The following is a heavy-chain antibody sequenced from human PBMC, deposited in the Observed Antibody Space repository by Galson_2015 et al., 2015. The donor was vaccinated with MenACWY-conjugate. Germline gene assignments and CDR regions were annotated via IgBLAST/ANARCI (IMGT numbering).Heavy chain of an antibody. D-gene: IGHD2-21*01. V-gene: IGHV3-7*01. Sequence: SLRLSCAASGFTFDSYRMSWVRQAPGKGLEWVTNINRDGGGTYYASSVKGRFTISKDNAGNSLYLQMNSLKAGDTGIFYCARIIPDGLDLWGQGTLVTVSS. CDR1: GFTFDSYR. CDR3: ARIIPDGLDL. CDR2: INRDGGGT. J-gene: IGHJ5*02.